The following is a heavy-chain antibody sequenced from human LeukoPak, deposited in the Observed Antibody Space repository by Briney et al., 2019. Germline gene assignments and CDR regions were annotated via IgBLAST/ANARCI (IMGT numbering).Heavy chain of an antibody. CDR3: AREELVGVNCMDV. Sequence: PSETLSLTCSVSGGSISSYYWSWLRHPPGKGLEWLGYIYYNWSNNYNRSLKSRVTISVDTSKNQLSLKLSAVTAADTAVYYCAREELVGVNCMDVWGKGTTVTVSS. J-gene: IGHJ6*03. CDR1: GGSISSYY. D-gene: IGHD1-7*01. V-gene: IGHV4-59*01. CDR2: IYYNWSN.